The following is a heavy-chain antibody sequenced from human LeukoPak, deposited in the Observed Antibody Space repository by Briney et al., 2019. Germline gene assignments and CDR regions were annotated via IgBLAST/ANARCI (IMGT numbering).Heavy chain of an antibody. D-gene: IGHD6-13*01. V-gene: IGHV3-30*02. J-gene: IGHJ4*02. CDR1: GFIFSSYG. CDR3: AKSLSGWWTPGLDY. Sequence: GGSLRLSCVASGFIFSSYGINWARQAPGKGLGWLAFISYVGTDNYYTDSVKGRFTISRDRSTNTVSLEMNSLRPEDTAVYYCAKSLSGWWTPGLDYLGQGTLVTVSS. CDR2: ISYVGTDN.